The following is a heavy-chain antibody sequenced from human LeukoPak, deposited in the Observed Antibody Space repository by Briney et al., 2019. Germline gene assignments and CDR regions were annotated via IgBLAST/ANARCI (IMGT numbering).Heavy chain of an antibody. V-gene: IGHV4-30-2*01. Sequence: SETLSLTCTVSGGSISSGGYYWSWIRQPPGKGLEWIGYIYHSGSTYYNPSLKSRVTISVDRSKNQFSLKLSSVTAADTAVYYCARAGAYSGSYYDYWGQGTLVTVSS. CDR2: IYHSGST. D-gene: IGHD1-26*01. CDR1: GGSISSGGYY. J-gene: IGHJ4*02. CDR3: ARAGAYSGSYYDY.